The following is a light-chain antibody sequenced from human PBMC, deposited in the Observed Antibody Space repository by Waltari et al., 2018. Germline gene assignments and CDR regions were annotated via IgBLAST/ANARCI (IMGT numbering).Light chain of an antibody. V-gene: IGLV2-23*02. J-gene: IGLJ1*01. CDR3: CSYAGSKFYV. CDR2: EVT. Sequence: QSALTQPASVSGSPGQSITISCTGTSSDVGTYNLVSWYQQHPGKGPKLMIYEVTKRPYGVSNRFSGSKSGNTASLTISGLQAEDEAEYYCCSYAGSKFYVFGTGTKVTVL. CDR1: SSDVGTYNL.